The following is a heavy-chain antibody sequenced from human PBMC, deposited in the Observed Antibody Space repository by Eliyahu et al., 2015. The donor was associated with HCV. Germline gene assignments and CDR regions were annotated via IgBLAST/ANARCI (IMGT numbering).Heavy chain of an antibody. CDR1: GGSXSSGGYY. CDR3: ARGHKRGYSFNEEADAFDI. D-gene: IGHD5-18*01. V-gene: IGHV4-31*03. J-gene: IGHJ3*02. Sequence: QVQLQESGPGLVKPSQTLSLTCTVSGGSXSSGGYYWSWIRQHPGKGLEWIGYIYYSGSTYYNPSLKSRVTISVDTSKNQFSLKLSSVTAADTAVYYCARGHKRGYSFNEEADAFDIWGQGTMVTVSS. CDR2: IYYSGST.